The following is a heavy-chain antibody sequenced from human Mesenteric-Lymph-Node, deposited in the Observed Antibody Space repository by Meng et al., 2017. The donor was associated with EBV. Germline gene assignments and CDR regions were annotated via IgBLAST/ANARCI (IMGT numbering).Heavy chain of an antibody. J-gene: IGHJ4*02. Sequence: QVQFVPSGGDVKTPGASLKVSFKTSGYTFTSYAISWVRQAPGQGLEWMGWISVYNGVTNYAPNLQGRVTVTTDTSTTTAYMELTGLTSADTAVYYCARGGAARPFDYWGQGTLVTVSS. D-gene: IGHD6-6*01. CDR1: GYTFTSYA. V-gene: IGHV1-18*01. CDR2: ISVYNGVT. CDR3: ARGGAARPFDY.